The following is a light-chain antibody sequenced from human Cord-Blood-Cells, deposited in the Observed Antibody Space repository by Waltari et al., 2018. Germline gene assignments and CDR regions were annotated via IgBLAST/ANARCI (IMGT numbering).Light chain of an antibody. Sequence: DIVSTQSPASLSLSPGATATLSCRASQSVSSSYLAWYQQKPGQAPRLLIYGASSRATGIPDRFSGSGSGTDFILTISRLEPEDVAVYYCQQYGSSPYTFGQGTKLEIK. CDR2: GAS. CDR3: QQYGSSPYT. V-gene: IGKV3-20*01. CDR1: QSVSSSY. J-gene: IGKJ2*01.